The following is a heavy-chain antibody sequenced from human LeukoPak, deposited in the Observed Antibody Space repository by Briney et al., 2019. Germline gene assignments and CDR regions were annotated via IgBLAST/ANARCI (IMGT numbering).Heavy chain of an antibody. CDR1: GYSFTTYW. D-gene: IGHD6-6*01. CDR2: IYPADSDT. CDR3: ARLRGSSPSGALLY. Sequence: GESLKISCKASGYSFTTYWIGWVRQMPGKGLERMGIIYPADSDTRYSPSFQGQVTITADKSISTAYLRWSSLKASDTAMYYCARLRGSSPSGALLYWGQGTLVTVSS. V-gene: IGHV5-51*01. J-gene: IGHJ4*02.